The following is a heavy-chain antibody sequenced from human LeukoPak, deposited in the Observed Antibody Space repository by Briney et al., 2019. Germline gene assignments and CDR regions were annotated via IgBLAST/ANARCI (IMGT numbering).Heavy chain of an antibody. CDR2: IKQDESEK. CDR1: GFTFRSYW. CDR3: ARDGSPFDF. V-gene: IGHV3-7*03. Sequence: GGSLRLSCAASGFTFRSYWMSWVRQAPGKGLEWVANIKQDESEKYYVESVKGRFTISRDNARKSLYLQMNSLRAEDTALYHCARDGSPFDFWGQGTLVTVSS. J-gene: IGHJ4*02.